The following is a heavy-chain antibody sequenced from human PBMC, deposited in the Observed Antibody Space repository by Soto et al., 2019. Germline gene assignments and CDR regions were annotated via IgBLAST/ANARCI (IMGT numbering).Heavy chain of an antibody. Sequence: QVALQQWGAGLLKPSQTLSLTCGVSGGSFDEYFWTWIRLTPGQGLEWIGEVHHSGTSYYNPSLKSRPAGSVDTSKSQVSLTLTCVTAADTGVYYSARRKDSSRYFYGMDVWGPRTTVVVS. D-gene: IGHD6-13*01. CDR3: ARRKDSSRYFYGMDV. CDR1: GGSFDEYF. CDR2: VHHSGTS. J-gene: IGHJ6*02. V-gene: IGHV4-34*02.